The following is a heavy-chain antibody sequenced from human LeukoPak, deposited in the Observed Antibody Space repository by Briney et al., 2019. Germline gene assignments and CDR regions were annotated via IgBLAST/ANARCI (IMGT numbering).Heavy chain of an antibody. CDR2: IIPIFGTA. CDR3: ARDRHSSSWFDVAKWFDP. CDR1: GGTFSSYA. J-gene: IGHJ5*02. Sequence: SVKVSCKASGGTFSSYAISWVRQAPGQGLEWMGGIIPIFGTANYAQKFQGRVTITADESTSTAYMELSSLRSEDTAVYYCARDRHSSSWFDVAKWFDPWGQGTLVSVSS. D-gene: IGHD6-13*01. V-gene: IGHV1-69*13.